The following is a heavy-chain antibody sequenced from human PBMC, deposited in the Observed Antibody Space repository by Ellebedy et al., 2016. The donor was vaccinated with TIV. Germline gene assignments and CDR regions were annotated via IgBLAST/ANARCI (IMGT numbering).Heavy chain of an antibody. J-gene: IGHJ4*02. CDR1: GFTFDDYA. CDR2: ISWNGNYK. D-gene: IGHD2-15*01. CDR3: AADRYCSGGNCYWVDY. Sequence: PGGSLRLSCAASGFTFDDYAMHWVRQAPGKGLEWVSSISWNGNYKGYADSVKGRFTISRDNSKNTLYLQVNSLRAEDTAVYYCAADRYCSGGNCYWVDYWGQGTLVTVSS. V-gene: IGHV3-9*01.